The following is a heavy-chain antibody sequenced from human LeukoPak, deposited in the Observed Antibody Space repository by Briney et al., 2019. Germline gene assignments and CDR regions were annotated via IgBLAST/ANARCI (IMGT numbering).Heavy chain of an antibody. CDR3: ARRVDYYFDY. Sequence: SETLSLTCAVYGGSFSGYYWSWIRQPPGKGLEWIGEINHSGSTNYNPSLKSRVTISVDTSKNQFSLKLSSVTAADTAVYYCARRVDYYFDYWGQGTLVAVSS. D-gene: IGHD3/OR15-3a*01. CDR1: GGSFSGYY. V-gene: IGHV4-34*01. J-gene: IGHJ4*02. CDR2: INHSGST.